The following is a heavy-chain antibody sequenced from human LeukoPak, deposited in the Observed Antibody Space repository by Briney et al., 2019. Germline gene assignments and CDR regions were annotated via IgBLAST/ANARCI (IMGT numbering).Heavy chain of an antibody. CDR2: INHSAST. Sequence: SETLSLTCAVYGGSFSGYYWSWIRQPPGKGLEWIGEINHSASTNYNPSLKSRVTISVDTSKNQFSLKLSSVTAADTAVYYCARGRVVVVPAAISYYYYYYGMDVWGQGTTVTVSS. CDR1: GGSFSGYY. J-gene: IGHJ6*02. CDR3: ARGRVVVVPAAISYYYYYYGMDV. V-gene: IGHV4-34*01. D-gene: IGHD2-2*02.